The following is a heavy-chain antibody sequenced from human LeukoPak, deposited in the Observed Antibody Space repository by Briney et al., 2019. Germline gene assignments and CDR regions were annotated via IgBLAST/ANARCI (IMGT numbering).Heavy chain of an antibody. CDR2: IYYSGST. J-gene: IGHJ4*02. Sequence: SETLSLTCTVSGGSISSYYWSWIRQPPGKGLEWIGYIYYSGSTNYNPSLKSRVTISVDPSKNQFSLKLSSVTAADTAVYYCARGAFVVVETSGDYFDYWGQGTLVTVSS. CDR1: GGSISSYY. D-gene: IGHD2-2*01. CDR3: ARGAFVVVETSGDYFDY. V-gene: IGHV4-59*01.